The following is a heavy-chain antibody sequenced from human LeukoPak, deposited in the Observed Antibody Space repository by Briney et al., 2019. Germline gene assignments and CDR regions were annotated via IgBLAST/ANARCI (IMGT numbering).Heavy chain of an antibody. CDR3: ARDPYDSSGYYLF. Sequence: SVKVSCKASGGTFSSYAISWVRQAPGQGLEWMGRIIPILGIANYAQKFQGRVTITADKSTSTAYMELSSLRSEDTAVYYCARDPYDSSGYYLFRGQGTLVTVSS. J-gene: IGHJ4*02. V-gene: IGHV1-69*04. CDR1: GGTFSSYA. CDR2: IIPILGIA. D-gene: IGHD3-22*01.